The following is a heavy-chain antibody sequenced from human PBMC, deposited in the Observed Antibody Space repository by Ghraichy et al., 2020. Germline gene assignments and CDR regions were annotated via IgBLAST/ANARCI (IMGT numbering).Heavy chain of an antibody. J-gene: IGHJ6*03. CDR3: AREVGAQEGRPNFYYYYMDV. V-gene: IGHV3-11*01. D-gene: IGHD3-10*01. CDR2: IGRSDLHT. CDR1: KFTFSDYY. Sequence: GGSLRLSCTDSKFTFSDYYMGWIRQGPGKGLEWVASIGRSDLHTYYADPVKGRFTISRDSTKNSLYLQMYSLRAEDTAVYYCAREVGAQEGRPNFYYYYMDVWGKGTTVTVSS.